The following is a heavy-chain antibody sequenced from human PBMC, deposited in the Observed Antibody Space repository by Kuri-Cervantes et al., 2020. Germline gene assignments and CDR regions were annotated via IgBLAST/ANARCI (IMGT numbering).Heavy chain of an antibody. CDR2: INHSGST. V-gene: IGHV4-34*01. Sequence: SETLSLTCAVYGGSFSGYYWSWIRQPPGKGLEWIGEINHSGSTNYNPSLKSRVTISVDTSKNQFSLNLSSVTAADTAVYYCARGGGYCSGGSCYFHYYYYYMDVWGKGTTVTVSS. D-gene: IGHD2-15*01. CDR3: ARGGGYCSGGSCYFHYYYYYMDV. CDR1: GGSFSGYY. J-gene: IGHJ6*03.